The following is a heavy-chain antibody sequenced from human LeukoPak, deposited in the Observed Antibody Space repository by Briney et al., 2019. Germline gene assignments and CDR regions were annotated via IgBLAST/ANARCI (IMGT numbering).Heavy chain of an antibody. CDR1: GGSFSGYY. CDR3: AGPEYYDSSGYYL. J-gene: IGHJ4*02. D-gene: IGHD3-22*01. CDR2: INHSGST. Sequence: SETLSLTCAVYGGSFSGYYWSWIRQPPGKGLEWIGEINHSGSTNYNPSLKSRVTISVDTSKNQFSLKLSSVTAADTAVYYCAGPEYYDSSGYYLWGQGTLVTVSS. V-gene: IGHV4-34*01.